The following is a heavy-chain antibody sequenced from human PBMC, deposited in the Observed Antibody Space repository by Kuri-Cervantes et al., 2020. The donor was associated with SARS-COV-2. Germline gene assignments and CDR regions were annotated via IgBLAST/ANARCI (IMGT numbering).Heavy chain of an antibody. Sequence: LSLTCAASGFTFTSYGMHWVRQAPGKGLEWMAVISYDGTIKYYVDSVKGRFTISRDNSQNTLYLQMNSLRAEDTAVYYCVRDGDHWNFDYWGQGTLVTVSS. CDR2: ISYDGTIK. CDR1: GFTFTSYG. V-gene: IGHV3-30*03. J-gene: IGHJ4*02. CDR3: VRDGDHWNFDY. D-gene: IGHD1-1*01.